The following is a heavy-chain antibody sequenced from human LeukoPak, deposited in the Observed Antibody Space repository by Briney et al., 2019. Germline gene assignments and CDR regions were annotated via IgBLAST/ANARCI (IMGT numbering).Heavy chain of an antibody. Sequence: GGSLRLSCAASGFTFVNYAMSWVRQAPGKGLEWVSAVVGAGTTTFYADSVKGRFTISRDNSKNTVYLQINSLRAGDTAVYYCAKARLSTGWAYNDYWGQGTLVTVSS. J-gene: IGHJ4*02. V-gene: IGHV3-23*01. CDR1: GFTFVNYA. CDR2: VVGAGTTT. D-gene: IGHD6-19*01. CDR3: AKARLSTGWAYNDY.